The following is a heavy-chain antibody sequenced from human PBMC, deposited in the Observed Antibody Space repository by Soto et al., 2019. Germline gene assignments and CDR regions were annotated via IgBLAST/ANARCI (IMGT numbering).Heavy chain of an antibody. D-gene: IGHD3-3*01. CDR3: ASAGHPPHGVEKGYYYYGMDV. Sequence: QVQLVESGGGVVQPGRSLRLSCAASGFTFSSYGMHWVRQAPGKGLEWVAVIWYDGSNKYYADSVKGRFTISRDNSKNTMYPQMNSMRAEDTAVYYCASAGHPPHGVEKGYYYYGMDVWGQGTTVTVSS. J-gene: IGHJ6*02. CDR1: GFTFSSYG. CDR2: IWYDGSNK. V-gene: IGHV3-33*01.